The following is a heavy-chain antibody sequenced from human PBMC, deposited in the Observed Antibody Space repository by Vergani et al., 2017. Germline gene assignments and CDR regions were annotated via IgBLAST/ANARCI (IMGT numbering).Heavy chain of an antibody. D-gene: IGHD6-19*01. V-gene: IGHV4-34*01. J-gene: IGHJ4*02. CDR1: GGSFSGYY. CDR3: ATQWRYFDY. CDR2: INHSGST. Sequence: QVQLQQWGAGLLKPSETLSLTCAVYGGSFSGYYWGWIRQTPGKGLEWIGEINHSGSTNYNPSLKSRVTISVDTSKNQFALKLSSVTAADTAVYYCATQWRYFDYWGQGTLVTVSS.